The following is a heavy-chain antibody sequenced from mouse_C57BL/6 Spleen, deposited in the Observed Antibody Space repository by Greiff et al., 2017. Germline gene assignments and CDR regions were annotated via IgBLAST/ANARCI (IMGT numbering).Heavy chain of an antibody. CDR1: GFSLTSYG. CDR2: IWSGGST. J-gene: IGHJ2*01. D-gene: IGHD2-4*01. V-gene: IGHV2-2*01. Sequence: VKLMESGPGLVQPSQSLSITCTVSGFSLTSYGVHWVRQSPGKGLEWLGVIWSGGSTDYNAAFISRLSISKDNSKSQVFFKMNSLQADDTAIYYCASYDYDGDYCHYWAQHTTHTVPS. CDR3: ASYDYDGDYCHY.